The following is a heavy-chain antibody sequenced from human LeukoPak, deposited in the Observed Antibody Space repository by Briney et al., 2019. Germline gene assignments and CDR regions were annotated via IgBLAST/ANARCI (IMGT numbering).Heavy chain of an antibody. J-gene: IGHJ5*02. Sequence: PSETLSLTCAVYGGSFSGYYWSWIRQPPGKGLEWIGYFYYSGSTNYNPSLKSRVTISVDTSKNQFSLKLSSVTAADTAVYYCARRTTVKGGVGWFDPWGQGTLVTVSS. D-gene: IGHD4-11*01. CDR2: FYYSGST. V-gene: IGHV4-59*08. CDR3: ARRTTVKGGVGWFDP. CDR1: GGSFSGYY.